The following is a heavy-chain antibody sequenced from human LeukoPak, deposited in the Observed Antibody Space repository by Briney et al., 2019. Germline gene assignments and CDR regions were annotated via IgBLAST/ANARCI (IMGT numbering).Heavy chain of an antibody. D-gene: IGHD2-21*02. CDR3: ARALPIEGGDGGRFDP. CDR2: IIPILGIA. J-gene: IGHJ5*02. CDR1: GGTFSSYA. V-gene: IGHV1-69*04. Sequence: ASVKVSCKASGGTFSSYAISWVRQAPGQGLEWMGRIIPILGIANYAQKFQGRVTITADKSTSTAYMELSSLRSEDTAVYYCARALPIEGGDGGRFDPWGQGTLVTVSS.